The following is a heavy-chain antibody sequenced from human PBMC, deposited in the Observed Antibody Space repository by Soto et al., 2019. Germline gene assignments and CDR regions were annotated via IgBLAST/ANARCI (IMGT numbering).Heavy chain of an antibody. V-gene: IGHV3-23*01. D-gene: IGHD6-6*01. CDR1: GFTFSSYA. CDR2: ISGSGGGT. J-gene: IGHJ3*02. CDR3: AKKTDSSSPWGALDI. Sequence: EVQLLESGGGLVQPGGSLRLSGAASGFTFSSYAMTWVRQAPAQGLEWVSGISGSGGGTYYADSVKGRFTISRDSSKNTLYLQMDCLRAEDTAVYYCAKKTDSSSPWGALDIWGQGTMVSVSS.